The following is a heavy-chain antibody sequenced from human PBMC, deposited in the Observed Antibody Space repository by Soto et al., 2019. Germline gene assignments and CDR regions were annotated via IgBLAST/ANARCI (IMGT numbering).Heavy chain of an antibody. Sequence: GASVKVSCKASGVTFSSYAISWVRQAPGQGLEWMGGIIPIFGTANYAQKFQGRVTITADESTSTAYMELSSLRSEDTAVYYCARDLKDIVVVPAANYYYYYGMDVWGQGTTVTVSS. CDR2: IIPIFGTA. CDR1: GVTFSSYA. D-gene: IGHD2-2*01. CDR3: ARDLKDIVVVPAANYYYYYGMDV. V-gene: IGHV1-69*13. J-gene: IGHJ6*02.